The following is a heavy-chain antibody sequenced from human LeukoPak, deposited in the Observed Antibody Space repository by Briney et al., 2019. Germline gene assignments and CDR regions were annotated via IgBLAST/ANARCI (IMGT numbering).Heavy chain of an antibody. J-gene: IGHJ4*02. V-gene: IGHV3-7*01. CDR2: IKQDGSEK. CDR3: ARDGPDGHKEVREGY. D-gene: IGHD5-24*01. CDR1: GFTFSSYW. Sequence: GGSLGLSCAASGFTFSSYWMSWVRQAPGKGLEWVANIKQDGSEKYYVDSVKGRFTISRDNAKNSLYLQMNSLRAEDTAVYYCARDGPDGHKEVREGYWGQGTLVTVSS.